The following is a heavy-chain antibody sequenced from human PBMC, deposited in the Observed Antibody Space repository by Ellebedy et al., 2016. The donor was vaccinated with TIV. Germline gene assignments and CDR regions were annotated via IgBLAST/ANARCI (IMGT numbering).Heavy chain of an antibody. J-gene: IGHJ5*02. V-gene: IGHV1-18*01. CDR1: GYTFTSYG. Sequence: AASVKVSCKASGYTFTSYGISWVRQAPGQGLEWMGWINPYNGDTNSVQKLQDRVTMTTDTSTSTAYMELRSLRSAAAAVYYCARDGPWGYHWFDPWGQGSLFTVSS. CDR2: INPYNGDT. D-gene: IGHD3-16*02. CDR3: ARDGPWGYHWFDP.